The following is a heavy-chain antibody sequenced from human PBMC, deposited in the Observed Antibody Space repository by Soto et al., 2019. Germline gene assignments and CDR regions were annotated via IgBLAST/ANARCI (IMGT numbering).Heavy chain of an antibody. V-gene: IGHV1-18*01. D-gene: IGHD1-1*01. CDR2: INAHNGNT. CDR1: GYTFTSYG. J-gene: IGHJ4*02. CDR3: ARGRYGDY. Sequence: QVHLVQSGAEVKKPGASVKVSCKASGYTFTSYGINWVRQAPGQGLEWMGWINAHNGNTDYAQKLQGRVIVTRDTSTSTAYMELRSLISDGTAVYYCARGRYGDYWGQGALVTVSS.